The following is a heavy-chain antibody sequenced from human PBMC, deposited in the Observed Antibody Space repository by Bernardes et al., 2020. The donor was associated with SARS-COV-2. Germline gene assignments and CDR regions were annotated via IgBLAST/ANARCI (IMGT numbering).Heavy chain of an antibody. J-gene: IGHJ6*02. CDR2: MYYNGAT. D-gene: IGHD6-19*01. CDR1: GGPIISGAYY. CDR3: ARGRSGWSYGMDV. Sequence: SETLSLTCTVSGGPIISGAYYWSWFRQPPGKGLEWIGYMYYNGATNYTPSLKSRVTISVDTSKNQFSLKLTSVTAADTAVYYCARGRSGWSYGMDVWGQGTTVSVSS. V-gene: IGHV4-61*08.